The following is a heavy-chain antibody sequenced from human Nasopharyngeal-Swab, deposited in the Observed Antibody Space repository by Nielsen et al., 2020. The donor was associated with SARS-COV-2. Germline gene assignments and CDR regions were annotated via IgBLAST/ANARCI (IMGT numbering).Heavy chain of an antibody. CDR3: ARGSDYDFWSGYYYGMDV. D-gene: IGHD3-3*01. Sequence: RQAPGKGLEWIGEINHSGSTNYNPSPKSRVTISVDTSKNQFSLKLSSVTAADTAVYYCARGSDYDFWSGYYYGMDVWGQGTTVTVSS. CDR2: INHSGST. J-gene: IGHJ6*02. V-gene: IGHV4-34*01.